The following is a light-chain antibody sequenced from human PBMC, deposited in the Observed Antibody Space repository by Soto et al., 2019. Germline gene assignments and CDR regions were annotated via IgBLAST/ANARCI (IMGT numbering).Light chain of an antibody. CDR1: ISDVGGFNY. J-gene: IGLJ1*01. Sequence: QSALTQPASVSGSPGQSITISCSGTISDVGGFNYVSWYQQHPGKAPKLMIYDVTSRPSGVSTRFSGSKSGNTASLTISGLQAEDEADYYCSSYTSSNFYVFGTGTKVTVL. V-gene: IGLV2-14*01. CDR2: DVT. CDR3: SSYTSSNFYV.